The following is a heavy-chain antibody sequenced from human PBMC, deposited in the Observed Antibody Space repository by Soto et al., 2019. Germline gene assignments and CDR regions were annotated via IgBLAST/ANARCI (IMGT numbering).Heavy chain of an antibody. Sequence: QVQLVQSGAEVKMPGSSVKVSCKASGGAFSSYAISWVRQAPGQGLEWMGGIIPIFGSPNYAQAFQGRVTVTADKSTSTAYMELRSLRSEDTAMYYCAPPGYRSGWHGAIWGQGTMVTVSS. CDR3: APPGYRSGWHGAI. CDR2: IIPIFGSP. CDR1: GGAFSSYA. D-gene: IGHD6-19*01. J-gene: IGHJ3*02. V-gene: IGHV1-69*14.